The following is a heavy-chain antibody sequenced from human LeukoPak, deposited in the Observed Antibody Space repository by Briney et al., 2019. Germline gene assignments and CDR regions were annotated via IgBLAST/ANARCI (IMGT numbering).Heavy chain of an antibody. V-gene: IGHV3-23*01. CDR1: GFTVSSNY. CDR2: INSSGGRT. Sequence: GGSLRLSCAASGFTVSSNYMTRVRQAPGKGLEWVSTINSSGGRTYYTDSVKGRFTISRDNSKDTLDLQMNSLRAEDTAVYYCAKGLWDYYGTGIMYYTMDVWGQGTTVTVSS. J-gene: IGHJ6*02. D-gene: IGHD3-10*01. CDR3: AKGLWDYYGTGIMYYTMDV.